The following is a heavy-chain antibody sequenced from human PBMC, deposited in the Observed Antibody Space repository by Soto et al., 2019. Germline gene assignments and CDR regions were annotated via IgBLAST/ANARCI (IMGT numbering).Heavy chain of an antibody. D-gene: IGHD4-4*01. V-gene: IGHV1-3*01. CDR1: GYIFTGYA. Sequence: QVQLVQSGTEARKPGASVKDSCRASGYIFTGYAIPWVRQAPGQRLEWRGCIAAGIGNTRYSQKFQDRAPSSSDIPASTAYMELTTLRSKDTAIYYCATTASGTNYFDHWGQGTLATVYS. CDR3: ATTASGTNYFDH. J-gene: IGHJ4*02. CDR2: IAAGIGNT.